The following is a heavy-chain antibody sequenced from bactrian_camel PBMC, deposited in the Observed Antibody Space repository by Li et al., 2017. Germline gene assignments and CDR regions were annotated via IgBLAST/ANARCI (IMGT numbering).Heavy chain of an antibody. V-gene: IGHV3S54*01. CDR3: ATGQGVGWCLDVIRTGAEPDFDY. CDR1: GDNLSTYP. CDR2: IYTGLGRA. Sequence: HVQLVESGGGSVQAGGSLRLSCLMSGDNLSTYPMGWFRQAPGMEREAVAAIYTGLGRAHYAASVLGRFTISRDNAKNTLYLQMDNLKPEDTAMYYCATGQGVGWCLDVIRTGAEPDFDYWGQGTQVTVS. J-gene: IGHJ6*01. D-gene: IGHD5*01.